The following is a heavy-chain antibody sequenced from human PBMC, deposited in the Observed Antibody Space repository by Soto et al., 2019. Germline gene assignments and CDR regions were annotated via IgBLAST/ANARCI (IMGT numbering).Heavy chain of an antibody. Sequence: PGGSLRLSCAASGSTFSSYSMNWVRQAPGKGLEWVSSISSSSSYIYYADSVKGRFTISRDNAKNSLYLQMNSLRAEDTAVYYCARSQWLPTPHVDVWGQGTTVTVSS. J-gene: IGHJ6*02. D-gene: IGHD5-12*01. CDR1: GSTFSSYS. CDR2: ISSSSSYI. CDR3: ARSQWLPTPHVDV. V-gene: IGHV3-21*04.